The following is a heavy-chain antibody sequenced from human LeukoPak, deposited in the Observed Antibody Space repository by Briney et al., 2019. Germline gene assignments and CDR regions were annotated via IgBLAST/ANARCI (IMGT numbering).Heavy chain of an antibody. Sequence: PGGSLRLSCAASGFTFSSYSMNWIRQAPGKGLEWVSSISSSSSYIYYADSVKGRFTISRDNAKNSLYLQMNSLRAEDTAVYYCASLPTKFWGDAFDIWGQGTMVTVSS. V-gene: IGHV3-21*01. J-gene: IGHJ3*02. CDR2: ISSSSSYI. CDR3: ASLPTKFWGDAFDI. CDR1: GFTFSSYS. D-gene: IGHD3-16*01.